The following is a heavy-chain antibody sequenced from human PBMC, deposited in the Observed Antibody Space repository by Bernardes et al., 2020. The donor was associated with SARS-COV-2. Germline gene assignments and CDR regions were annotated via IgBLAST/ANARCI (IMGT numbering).Heavy chain of an antibody. D-gene: IGHD1-26*01. J-gene: IGHJ3*02. Sequence: SVKVSCKTSGNTFTSYAVIWVRQAPGQGLECMGVIIPLFGTTNYAQNFQGRVTIAADESTSTVYMELSSLRSEDTAMYYCARSGTYPDAFDIWGQGTMVTVSS. CDR2: IIPLFGTT. CDR3: ARSGTYPDAFDI. V-gene: IGHV1-69*13. CDR1: GNTFTSYA.